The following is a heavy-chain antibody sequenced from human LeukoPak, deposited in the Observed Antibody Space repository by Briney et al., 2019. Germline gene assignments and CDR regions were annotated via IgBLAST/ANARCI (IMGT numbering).Heavy chain of an antibody. D-gene: IGHD6-13*01. J-gene: IGHJ5*02. CDR3: ARALRGSSWSWEFDP. CDR1: GYTFSDYY. CDR2: INPNSGGT. V-gene: IGHV1-2*02. Sequence: ASVKVSCKASGYTFSDYYMHWVRQTPGQGLEWMGWINPNSGGTNYAQKFQGRVTMTRDTSISTAYMELSRLRSDDTAVYYCARALRGSSWSWEFDPWGQETLVTVSS.